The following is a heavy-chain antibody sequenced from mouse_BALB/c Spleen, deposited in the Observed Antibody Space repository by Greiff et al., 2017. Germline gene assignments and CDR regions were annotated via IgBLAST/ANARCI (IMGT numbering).Heavy chain of an antibody. CDR1: GFTFSSYA. CDR3: ARGGDGYDWYFDV. CDR2: ISSGGSYT. J-gene: IGHJ1*01. V-gene: IGHV5-9-4*01. D-gene: IGHD2-2*01. Sequence: DVMLVESGGGLVKPGGSLKLSCAASGFTFSSYAMSWVRQSPEKRLEWVAEISSGGSYTYYPDTVTGRFTISRDNAKNTLYLEMSSLRSEDTAMYYCARGGDGYDWYFDVWGAGTTVTVSS.